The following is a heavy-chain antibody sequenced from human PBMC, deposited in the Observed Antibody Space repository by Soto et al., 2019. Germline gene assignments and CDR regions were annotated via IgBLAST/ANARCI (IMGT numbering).Heavy chain of an antibody. CDR1: GGSISSYY. Sequence: SETLSLTCTVSGGSISSYYWSWIRQPPGKGLEWIGYIYYSGSTNYNPSLKSRVTISVDTSKNQFSLKLSSVTAADTAVYYCARDYGGNSVYFQHWGKGTLVTVSS. CDR2: IYYSGST. V-gene: IGHV4-59*01. J-gene: IGHJ1*01. D-gene: IGHD4-17*01. CDR3: ARDYGGNSVYFQH.